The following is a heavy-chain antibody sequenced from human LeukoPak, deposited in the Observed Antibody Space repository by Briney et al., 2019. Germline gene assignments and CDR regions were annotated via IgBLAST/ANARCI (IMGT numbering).Heavy chain of an antibody. Sequence: GGSLRLSCVVSGITLSNYGMSWVRQAPGKGVEWVAGISDSGGRTNYADSVKGRFTISRDSPKNTLYLQMNSLRAEDTAVYFCAKRGVVIRVILVGFHKEAYYFDSWGQGALVTVSS. CDR1: GITLSNYG. CDR3: AKRGVVIRVILVGFHKEAYYFDS. CDR2: ISDSGGRT. V-gene: IGHV3-23*01. D-gene: IGHD3-22*01. J-gene: IGHJ4*02.